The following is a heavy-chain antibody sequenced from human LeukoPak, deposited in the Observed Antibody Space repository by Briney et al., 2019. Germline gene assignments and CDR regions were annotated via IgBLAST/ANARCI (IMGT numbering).Heavy chain of an antibody. Sequence: SQTLSLTCAVSGGSISSGGYSWSWIRQPPGRGLEWIGYIYHSGSTYYNPSLKSRVTISVDRSKNQFSLKLSSVTAADTAVYYCARDNVAYCGGDCYDYWSQGTLVTVSS. V-gene: IGHV4-30-2*01. D-gene: IGHD2-21*01. CDR3: ARDNVAYCGGDCYDY. CDR2: IYHSGST. J-gene: IGHJ4*02. CDR1: GGSISSGGYS.